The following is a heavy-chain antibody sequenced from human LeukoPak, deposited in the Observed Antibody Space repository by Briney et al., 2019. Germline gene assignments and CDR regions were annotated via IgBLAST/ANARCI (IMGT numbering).Heavy chain of an antibody. CDR1: GFTFSSYS. CDR3: ARDGAGGDFPLLAFDI. CDR2: ISSSSSYI. D-gene: IGHD3-3*01. V-gene: IGHV3-21*01. Sequence: GGSLRLSCAASGFTFSSYSMNWVRQAPGKGLEWVSSISSSSSYIYYADSVKGRFTISRDNAKNTLYLQMNSLRAEDTAVYYCARDGAGGDFPLLAFDIWGQGTMVTVSS. J-gene: IGHJ3*02.